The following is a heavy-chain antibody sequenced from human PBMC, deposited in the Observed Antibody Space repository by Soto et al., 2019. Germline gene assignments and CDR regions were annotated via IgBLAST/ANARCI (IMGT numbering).Heavy chain of an antibody. CDR1: GGSISSHY. CDR3: ARVVVGSSSPYTDF. D-gene: IGHD2-15*01. CDR2: IYDSGST. J-gene: IGHJ4*02. V-gene: IGHV4-59*11. Sequence: QVQLQESGPGLVKPSETLSLTCTVSGGSISSHYWNWIRQPPGKGLEWIGYIYDSGSTSYNPSLKSRVTISIDTSKNQFSLNLSSVTAADTAVHYCARVVVGSSSPYTDFWGQGALVTVSS.